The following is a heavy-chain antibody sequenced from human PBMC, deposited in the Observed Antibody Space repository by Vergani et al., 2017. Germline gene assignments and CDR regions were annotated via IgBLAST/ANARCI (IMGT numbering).Heavy chain of an antibody. J-gene: IGHJ4*02. CDR3: ARWGPGVVI. V-gene: IGHV4-61*02. CDR1: GGSISSGSYY. CDR2: IYTSGST. D-gene: IGHD3-3*01. Sequence: QVQLQESGPGLVKPSQTLSLTCTVSGGSISSGSYYWSWIRQPAGKGLEWIGRIYTSGSTNYNPSLKSRVTISVDTSKNQFSLKLSSVTAADTAVYYCARWGPGVVIWGQGTLVTVSS.